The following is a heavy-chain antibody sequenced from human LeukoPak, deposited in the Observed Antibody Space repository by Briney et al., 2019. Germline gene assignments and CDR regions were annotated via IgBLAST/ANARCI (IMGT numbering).Heavy chain of an antibody. CDR3: ARVPPTVAVFDY. V-gene: IGHV3-7*01. Sequence: GGSLRLFCAASGFPFSSFWMSWARQAPGEGPEWVANKKQDGIEKYYVASVKGRFTISRGNAKNSLYLQMNSLRAEDTAVYCCARVPPTVAVFDYWGQGTLVTVSS. D-gene: IGHD4-23*01. J-gene: IGHJ4*02. CDR2: KKQDGIEK. CDR1: GFPFSSFW.